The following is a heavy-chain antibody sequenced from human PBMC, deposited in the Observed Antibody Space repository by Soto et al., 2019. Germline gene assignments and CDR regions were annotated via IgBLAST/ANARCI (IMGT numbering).Heavy chain of an antibody. V-gene: IGHV4-4*02. CDR2: IYHSGST. CDR3: AREGEYSSSSLDEYYFDY. Sequence: SETLSLTCAVSGGSISSSNWWSWVRQPPGKGLEWIGEIYHSGSTNYNPSLKSRVTISVDKSKNQFSLKLSSVTAADTAVYYCAREGEYSSSSLDEYYFDYWGQGTLGTVPQ. CDR1: GGSISSSNW. D-gene: IGHD6-6*01. J-gene: IGHJ4*02.